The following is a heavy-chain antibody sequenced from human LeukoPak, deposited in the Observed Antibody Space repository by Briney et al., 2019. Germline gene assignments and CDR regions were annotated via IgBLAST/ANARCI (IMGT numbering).Heavy chain of an antibody. CDR2: ITTYNGNT. CDR3: ARRDCSSSSCHYYYYYMDV. V-gene: IGHV1-18*01. Sequence: ASVKVSCKASGYTFTNFDISWVRQAPGQGLEWMGWITTYNGNTNYAQKVQGRVTMTTDTSTSTAYLELRSLTSDDTAVYYCARRDCSSSSCHYYYYYMDVWGQGTTVTVSS. J-gene: IGHJ6*02. CDR1: GYTFTNFD. D-gene: IGHD2-2*01.